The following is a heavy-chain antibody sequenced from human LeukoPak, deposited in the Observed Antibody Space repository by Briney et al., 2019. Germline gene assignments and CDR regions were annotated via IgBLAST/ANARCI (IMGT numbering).Heavy chain of an antibody. J-gene: IGHJ4*02. Sequence: SETLSLTCTVSGGSISSYYWSWIRQPPGKGLEWIGYIYYSGSTNYNPSLKSRVTISIDKSKNEFSLRLTSATAADTAVYYCVKNAYYCLEYWGQGTLVTVSS. D-gene: IGHD3-16*01. CDR3: VKNAYYCLEY. CDR1: GGSISSYY. V-gene: IGHV4-59*12. CDR2: IYYSGST.